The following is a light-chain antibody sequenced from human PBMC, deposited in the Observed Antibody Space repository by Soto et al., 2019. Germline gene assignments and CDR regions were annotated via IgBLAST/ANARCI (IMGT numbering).Light chain of an antibody. CDR1: QSISSN. J-gene: IGKJ1*01. CDR2: GAS. Sequence: EIVMTHSPATLSVSPGERATLSCRASQSISSNLAWYQQESGQAPRLLIYGASTRATGIPARFSGSGSGTDFTLTISSLQSRDFEVYYCQQYNDWWTFGQGTKLDIK. CDR3: QQYNDWWT. V-gene: IGKV3-15*01.